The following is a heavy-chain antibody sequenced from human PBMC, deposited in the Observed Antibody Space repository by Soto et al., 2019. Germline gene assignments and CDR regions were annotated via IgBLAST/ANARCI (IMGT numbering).Heavy chain of an antibody. D-gene: IGHD5-18*01. CDR3: ASGYTYGYGSSYYGMDV. J-gene: IGHJ6*04. CDR1: GFTFSNYW. Sequence: GGSLRLSCAASGFTFSNYWMNWVRQAPGKGLEWVANINQHGSEKYYVGSVNGRFTISRDNAKNSLYLQMNSLRGEDTAVYYCASGYTYGYGSSYYGMDVWGKGTTVTVS. CDR2: INQHGSEK. V-gene: IGHV3-7*01.